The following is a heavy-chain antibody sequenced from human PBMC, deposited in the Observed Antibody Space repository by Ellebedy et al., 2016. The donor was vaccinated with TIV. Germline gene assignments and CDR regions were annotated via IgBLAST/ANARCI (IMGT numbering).Heavy chain of an antibody. CDR1: GGTFSNQA. D-gene: IGHD1-26*01. CDR3: ARGRSGTSFPNSFDI. CDR2: IIPILNIT. V-gene: IGHV1-69*04. Sequence: AASVQVSCKASGGTFSNQALSWVRQAPGQGLAWMGRIIPILNITNYAQTFQGRVTITADKSTTTVYLELNSLRSEDTAVCYCARGRSGTSFPNSFDIWGQGTLVTVSS. J-gene: IGHJ3*02.